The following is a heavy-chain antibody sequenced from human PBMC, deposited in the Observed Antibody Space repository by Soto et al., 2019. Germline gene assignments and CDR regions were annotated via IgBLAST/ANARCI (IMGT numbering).Heavy chain of an antibody. CDR3: ARHASSDSPFDP. CDR2: IFYSGST. J-gene: IGHJ5*02. CDR1: GGSINSYY. Sequence: QVQLQESGPGLVKPSETLSLTCTVSGGSINSYYWSWIRQPPGKGLEWIGYIFYSGSTNYNPSLMSRVTMSVDTSKNQFSLRLSSVTAADTAVYYCARHASSDSPFDPWGQGTLVTVSS. V-gene: IGHV4-59*08. D-gene: IGHD6-25*01.